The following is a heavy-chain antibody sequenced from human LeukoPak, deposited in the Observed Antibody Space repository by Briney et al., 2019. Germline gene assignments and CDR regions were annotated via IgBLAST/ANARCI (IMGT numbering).Heavy chain of an antibody. CDR3: ARVGDWNDLVY. CDR2: IYYSGST. V-gene: IGHV4-31*03. D-gene: IGHD1-1*01. Sequence: SETLSLTCNVSGGSISSGGYYWSWIRQHPGKGLEWIGYIYYSGSTYYNPSLKSRVTISVDTSKNQFSLKLSSVTAADTAVYYCARVGDWNDLVYWGQGTLVTVSS. J-gene: IGHJ4*02. CDR1: GGSISSGGYY.